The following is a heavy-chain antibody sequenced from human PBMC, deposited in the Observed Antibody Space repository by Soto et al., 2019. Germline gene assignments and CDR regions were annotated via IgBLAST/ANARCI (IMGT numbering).Heavy chain of an antibody. CDR3: VVWSYGMDV. J-gene: IGHJ6*02. CDR2: ISYDGRNK. Sequence: PGGSLRLSCAASGFTFSSYGMHWVRQAPGKGLEWVAVISYDGRNKYYADSVKGRFTISRDNSKNTLYLQMNSLRAEDTAVYYCVVWSYGMDVWGQGTTVTVSS. CDR1: GFTFSSYG. V-gene: IGHV3-30*03. D-gene: IGHD3-3*01.